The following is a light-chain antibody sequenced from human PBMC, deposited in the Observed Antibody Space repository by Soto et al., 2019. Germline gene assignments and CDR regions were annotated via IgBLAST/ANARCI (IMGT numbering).Light chain of an antibody. CDR1: QSLVYSDGNTY. V-gene: IGKV2-24*01. CDR2: QIS. J-gene: IGKJ1*01. CDR3: MQFAHFPRT. Sequence: DVVLTQTPLSSPVTLGQPASISCRSSQSLVYSDGNTYLSWLQQRPGQPPRLLIYQISNRFSGVHDRFSGRGAGTDFTLKISRVEAEDVGVYYCMQFAHFPRTFGQGTKVEI.